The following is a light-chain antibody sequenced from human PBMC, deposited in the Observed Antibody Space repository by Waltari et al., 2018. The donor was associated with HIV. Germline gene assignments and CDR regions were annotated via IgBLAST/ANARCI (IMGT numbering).Light chain of an antibody. J-gene: IGLJ1*01. Sequence: QSALTQPASVSGSPGQSITISCTGTSSDVGGYNYVSWYQNHPGKAPKLLIYEVSNRPSGVSNRFSGSKSDNTASLTISGLQAEDEADYYCSSYTSDYTYVFGSGTEVTVL. CDR1: SSDVGGYNY. V-gene: IGLV2-14*01. CDR3: SSYTSDYTYV. CDR2: EVS.